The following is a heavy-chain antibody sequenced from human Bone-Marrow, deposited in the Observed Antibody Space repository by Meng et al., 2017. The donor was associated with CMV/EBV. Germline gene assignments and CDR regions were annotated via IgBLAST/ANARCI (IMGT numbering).Heavy chain of an antibody. CDR3: AVAVAGYDYYGMVV. D-gene: IGHD6-19*01. Sequence: ASLKVFCKASGYTFTGYYMHWVRQAPGQGLEWMGWINPNSGGTNYAQKFQGRVTMTRDTSISTAYMELSRLRSDDTAVYYCAVAVAGYDYYGMVVWGQGTTVTVSS. J-gene: IGHJ6*02. V-gene: IGHV1-2*02. CDR1: GYTFTGYY. CDR2: INPNSGGT.